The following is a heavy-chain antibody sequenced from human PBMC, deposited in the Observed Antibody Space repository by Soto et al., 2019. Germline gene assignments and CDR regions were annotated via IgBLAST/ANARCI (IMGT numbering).Heavy chain of an antibody. CDR2: ISWNSGSI. J-gene: IGHJ5*02. D-gene: IGHD1-1*01. CDR3: AKANSFRRDLTTENWFDP. CDR1: GVTCDDYG. V-gene: IGHV3-9*01. Sequence: PGGFQRVSYAASGVTCDDYGVRCIRQATGKGLEWVSGISWNSGSIGYADSVKGRFTISRDNAKNSLYLQMDSLRAEDTALYYCAKANSFRRDLTTENWFDPWGQGTLVTVSS.